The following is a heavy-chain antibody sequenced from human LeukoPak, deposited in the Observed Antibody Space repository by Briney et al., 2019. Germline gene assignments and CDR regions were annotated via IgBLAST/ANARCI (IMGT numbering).Heavy chain of an antibody. Sequence: ASVKVSCKASGYTFTGYYMHWVRQAPGQGLKWMGRINPNSGGTNYAQKFQGRVTMTRDTSVSTAYMELSRLRSDDTAVYYCARDRSGSGYDLGNPDYWGQGTLVTVSS. CDR2: INPNSGGT. J-gene: IGHJ4*02. CDR3: ARDRSGSGYDLGNPDY. CDR1: GYTFTGYY. V-gene: IGHV1-2*06. D-gene: IGHD5-12*01.